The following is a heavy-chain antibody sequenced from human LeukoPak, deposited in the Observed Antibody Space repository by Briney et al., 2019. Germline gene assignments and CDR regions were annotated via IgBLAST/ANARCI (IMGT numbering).Heavy chain of an antibody. CDR2: IYSDGTS. Sequence: GGSLRLSCAASGFTFSNSFMSWIRQAPGKGLEWVSVIYSDGTSYYADSVKARFSISRDNSKNSLYLQMNSLRVEDTAMYYCTKTGGPWDWGQGTLVTVSS. J-gene: IGHJ4*02. CDR3: TKTGGPWD. D-gene: IGHD7-27*01. V-gene: IGHV3-53*01. CDR1: GFTFSNSF.